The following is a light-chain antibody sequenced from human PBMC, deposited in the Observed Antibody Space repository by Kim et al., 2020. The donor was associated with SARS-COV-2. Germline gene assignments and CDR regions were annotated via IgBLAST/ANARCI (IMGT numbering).Light chain of an antibody. CDR3: QVWDSSSDHGG. CDR2: YDS. V-gene: IGLV3-21*04. Sequence: APGKTARITCGGNNIGRKSVHWYQQKQGQAPVLVIYYDSDRPSGIPERFSGSNSGNTATLTISRVEAGDEADYYCQVWDSSSDHGGFGGGTQLTVL. J-gene: IGLJ2*01. CDR1: NIGRKS.